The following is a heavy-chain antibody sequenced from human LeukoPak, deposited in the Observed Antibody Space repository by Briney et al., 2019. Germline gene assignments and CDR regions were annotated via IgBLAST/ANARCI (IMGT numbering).Heavy chain of an antibody. J-gene: IGHJ4*02. Sequence: SETLSLTCAVYGGSFSDYYWSRIRQPPGKGLEWIGEINHSGSTNYNPSLKSRVTISVDTSKNQFSLKLSSVTAADTAVYYCARDNVAFDYWGQGTLVTVSS. CDR1: GGSFSDYY. V-gene: IGHV4-34*01. D-gene: IGHD5-12*01. CDR2: INHSGST. CDR3: ARDNVAFDY.